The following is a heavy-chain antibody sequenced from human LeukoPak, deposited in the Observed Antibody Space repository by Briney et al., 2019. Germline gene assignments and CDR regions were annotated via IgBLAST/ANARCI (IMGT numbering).Heavy chain of an antibody. CDR2: INPSGSGT. Sequence: ASVKVSCKASVYTFSNYYLHWVRQAPGQGLEWMAKINPSGSGTSYAQKFQGRVSVTRDTSTGTVYMELSSLTSEDTAVYYCASHKSGWQQTYFDFWGQGILVTVSS. V-gene: IGHV1-46*01. J-gene: IGHJ4*02. D-gene: IGHD6-25*01. CDR3: ASHKSGWQQTYFDF. CDR1: VYTFSNYY.